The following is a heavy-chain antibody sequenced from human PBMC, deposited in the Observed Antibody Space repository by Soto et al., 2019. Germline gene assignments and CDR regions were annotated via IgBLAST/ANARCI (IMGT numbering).Heavy chain of an antibody. J-gene: IGHJ4*02. Sequence: SETLSLTCTVSGGSISSGGYYWSWIRQHPGKGLEWIGYIYYSGSTYYNPSLKSRVTISVDTSKNQFSLKLSSVTAADTAVYYCARAGIAVAGAFDYWGQGTLVTVPQ. CDR2: IYYSGST. CDR1: GGSISSGGYY. D-gene: IGHD6-19*01. V-gene: IGHV4-31*03. CDR3: ARAGIAVAGAFDY.